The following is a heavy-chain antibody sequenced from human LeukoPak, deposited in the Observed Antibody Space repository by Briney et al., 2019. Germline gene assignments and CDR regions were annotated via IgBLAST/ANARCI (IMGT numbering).Heavy chain of an antibody. J-gene: IGHJ4*02. V-gene: IGHV3-48*02. D-gene: IGHD4-23*01. CDR2: ISSSGSPI. CDR3: ARGLVGGNSAGRYFDY. Sequence: GGSLRLSCAVSGFTVSTFSVNWVRQAPGKGLEWVSYISSSGSPIYYADPVKGRFTISRDTANNLVFLQMNSLRDEDAAVYYCARGLVGGNSAGRYFDYWGRGTLVTVSS. CDR1: GFTVSTFS.